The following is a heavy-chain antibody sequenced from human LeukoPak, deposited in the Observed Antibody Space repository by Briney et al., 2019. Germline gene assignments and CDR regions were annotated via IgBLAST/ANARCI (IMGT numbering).Heavy chain of an antibody. CDR1: GYTFTGYY. CDR3: ARDLWFGELSRYYYYYYMDV. J-gene: IGHJ6*03. CDR2: INPNSGGT. Sequence: GESLKISCKGSGYTFTGYYMHWVRQAPGQGLEWMGWINPNSGGTNYAQKFQGRVTMTRDTSISTAYMELSWLRSDDTAVYYCARDLWFGELSRYYYYYYMDVWGKGTTVTISS. V-gene: IGHV1-2*02. D-gene: IGHD3-10*01.